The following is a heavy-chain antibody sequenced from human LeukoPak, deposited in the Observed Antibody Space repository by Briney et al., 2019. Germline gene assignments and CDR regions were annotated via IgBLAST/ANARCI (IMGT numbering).Heavy chain of an antibody. CDR3: AKGPGTMIVAPHI. Sequence: PGRSLRLSCAASGFTFDDYAMHWVRQAPGKGLEWVSGISWNSGSIGYADSVKGRFTISRDNAKNSLYLQMNSLRAEDTALYYCAKGPGTMIVAPHIWGQGTMVTVSS. D-gene: IGHD3-22*01. J-gene: IGHJ3*02. CDR2: ISWNSGSI. V-gene: IGHV3-9*01. CDR1: GFTFDDYA.